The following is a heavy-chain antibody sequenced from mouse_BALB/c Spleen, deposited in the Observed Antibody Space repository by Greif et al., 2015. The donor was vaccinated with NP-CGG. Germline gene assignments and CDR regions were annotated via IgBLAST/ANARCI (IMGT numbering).Heavy chain of an antibody. CDR2: ISGGGSYT. V-gene: IGHV5-9-2*01. CDR1: GFTFSSYG. J-gene: IGHJ3*01. CDR3: ARHDSTGAWFAY. Sequence: EVKLQESGGGLVKPGGSLKLSCAASGFTFSSYGMSWVRQTPEKRLEWVATISGGGSYTYYPDSVKGRFTISRDNAKNNLYLQMSSLRSEDTALYYCARHDSTGAWFAYWGQGTLVTVSA.